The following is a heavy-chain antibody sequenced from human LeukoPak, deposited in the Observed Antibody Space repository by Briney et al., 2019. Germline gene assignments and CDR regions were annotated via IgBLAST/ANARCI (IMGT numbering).Heavy chain of an antibody. CDR2: ISSSSAYI. D-gene: IGHD5-18*01. J-gene: IGHJ4*02. CDR3: AGELSSSGYYFDS. Sequence: GGSLRLSCEASGFSLTNYGMDWVRQAPGKGLEWVSSISSSSAYIYYADSVRGRFTISRDNAKNSLYLQMNSLRAEDTAVYYCAGELSSSGYYFDSWGQGNLVTVSS. CDR1: GFSLTNYG. V-gene: IGHV3-21*01.